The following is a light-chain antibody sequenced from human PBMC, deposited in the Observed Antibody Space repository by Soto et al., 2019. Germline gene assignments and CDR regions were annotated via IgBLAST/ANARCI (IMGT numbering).Light chain of an antibody. CDR2: EVS. V-gene: IGLV2-14*01. CDR1: SSDVGGYNY. J-gene: IGLJ2*01. CDR3: RSYRSINTGV. Sequence: QSALTQPASVSGSPGQSITISCTGTSSDVGGYNYVSWYQQPPGKAPKLMIYEVSNRPSGVSNRFSGSKSGNTASLTISGLQAEEEADYDCRSYRSINTGVFGGGTKLT.